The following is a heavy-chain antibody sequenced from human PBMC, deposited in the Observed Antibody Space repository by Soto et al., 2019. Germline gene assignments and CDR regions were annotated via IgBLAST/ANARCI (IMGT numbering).Heavy chain of an antibody. V-gene: IGHV5-10-1*01. Sequence: PGESLKISCKGSGYSFAGYWITWVRQKPGKGLEWMGRIDPSDSQTYYSPSFRGHVTSSGTKSITTVFLQWSSLRASDTAMYYCARQIYDSDTGPNCQYYFDSWGQGTPVTVSS. CDR2: IDPSDSQT. CDR3: ARQIYDSDTGPNCQYYFDS. J-gene: IGHJ4*02. CDR1: GYSFAGYW. D-gene: IGHD3-22*01.